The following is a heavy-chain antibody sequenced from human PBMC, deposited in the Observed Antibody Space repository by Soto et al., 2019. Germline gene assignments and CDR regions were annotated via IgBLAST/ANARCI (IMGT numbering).Heavy chain of an antibody. CDR2: TIPMFGTP. Sequence: QVQLVQSGAEMQQPGASVRVSCKASGGTFSKYAFSWVRQSPGQGLEWLGGTIPMFGTPNYAQKCQGRVAMSADESTATVYMELSSLRSEDTAVYFCARPLRDRNYYYGMAVWGQGTTVTVSS. J-gene: IGHJ6*02. D-gene: IGHD3-22*01. CDR3: ARPLRDRNYYYGMAV. CDR1: GGTFSKYA. V-gene: IGHV1-69*01.